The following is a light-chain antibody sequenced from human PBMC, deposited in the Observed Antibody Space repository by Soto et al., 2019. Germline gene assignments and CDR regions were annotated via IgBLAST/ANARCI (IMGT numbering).Light chain of an antibody. CDR2: DAS. Sequence: EIVLTQSPATLSLSPGERATPSCRASQSVSSYLAWYQQKPGQAPRLLIYDASNRATAIPARFSGSGSGTDFTLTISSLEPEDFAVYYCHQRSNWPPEITFGQGTRLEIK. CDR1: QSVSSY. J-gene: IGKJ5*01. CDR3: HQRSNWPPEIT. V-gene: IGKV3-11*01.